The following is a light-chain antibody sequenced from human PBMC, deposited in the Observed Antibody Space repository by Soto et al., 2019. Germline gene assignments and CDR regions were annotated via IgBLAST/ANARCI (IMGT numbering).Light chain of an antibody. CDR1: QSVTSNY. CDR3: QHYVTSLTT. J-gene: IGKJ1*01. V-gene: IGKV3-20*01. Sequence: EIMFTQSPCTLSLSPGERATLSCGASQSVTSNYLAWYQQKPGQAPRLLIFGASIRVKGIPDRFIGSGSGTDFTLTISRLEPEDFAVYYCQHYVTSLTTFGQGTKVDI. CDR2: GAS.